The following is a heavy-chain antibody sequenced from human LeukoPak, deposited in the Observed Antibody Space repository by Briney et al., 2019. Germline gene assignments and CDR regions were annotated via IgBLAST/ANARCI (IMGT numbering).Heavy chain of an antibody. CDR1: AYTFTSYY. CDR2: INPRDGST. J-gene: IGHJ3*02. V-gene: IGHV1-46*01. CDR3: ARSHIVVGTAPQGAFDI. Sequence: ASVKVSCKASAYTFTSYYMHWVRQAPGQGLEWMGIINPRDGSTTYAQNFQGRVTMTRDTSTSTLYMELSSLRSEDTAVYYCARSHIVVGTAPQGAFDIWGQGTQVTVSS. D-gene: IGHD2-21*02.